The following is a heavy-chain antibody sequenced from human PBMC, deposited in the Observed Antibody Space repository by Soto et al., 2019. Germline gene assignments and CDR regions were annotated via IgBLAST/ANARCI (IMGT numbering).Heavy chain of an antibody. J-gene: IGHJ6*02. D-gene: IGHD2-21*02. V-gene: IGHV2-5*02. Sequence: QITLKESGPTLVKPTQTLTLTCTFSGLSLSTTGVGVGWIRQPPGKALEWLALIYWDDDKRYSPSLKSRLTITXPXSXNXXVLTMTNMDPVDTATYYCVQSRCGGDCLQSYSSHSYYGLDVWGQGTTVTVSS. CDR2: IYWDDDK. CDR3: VQSRCGGDCLQSYSSHSYYGLDV. CDR1: GLSLSTTGVG.